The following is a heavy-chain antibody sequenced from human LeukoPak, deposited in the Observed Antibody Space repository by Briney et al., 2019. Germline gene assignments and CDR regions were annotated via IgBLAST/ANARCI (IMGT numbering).Heavy chain of an antibody. D-gene: IGHD3-22*01. CDR1: GYTFTGYY. CDR2: INPNSGGT. J-gene: IGHJ4*02. Sequence: ASVKVSCKASGYTFTGYYMHWVRQAPGQGLEWMGWINPNSGGTNYAQKFQGRVTMTRDTSISTAYMELSRLRSDDTAVYYCARDLHYYYDSSGYLAAFDYWGQGTLVTVSS. CDR3: ARDLHYYYDSSGYLAAFDY. V-gene: IGHV1-2*02.